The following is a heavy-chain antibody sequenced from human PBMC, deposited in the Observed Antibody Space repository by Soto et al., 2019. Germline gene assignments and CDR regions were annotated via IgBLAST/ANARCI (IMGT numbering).Heavy chain of an antibody. J-gene: IGHJ4*02. D-gene: IGHD5-12*01. V-gene: IGHV3-30-3*01. Sequence: GGSLRLSCAASGFTFSSYAMHWVRQAPGEGLEWVAVISYDGSNKYYADSVKGRFTISRDNSKNTLYLQMNSLRAEDTAVYYCARAVDGYSGFSDYWGQGTLVTVSS. CDR3: ARAVDGYSGFSDY. CDR1: GFTFSSYA. CDR2: ISYDGSNK.